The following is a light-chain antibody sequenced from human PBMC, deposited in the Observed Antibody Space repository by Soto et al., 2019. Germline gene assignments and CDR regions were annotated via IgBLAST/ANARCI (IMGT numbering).Light chain of an antibody. Sequence: VVKKSPATLSVSQGERATLSCRASQSVSGSYLAWYQQKPGQAPRLLIYGASSRATGIPDRFSGSGSGTDFTLTISRLAPEDFAVYFWQQYGSSLTFGQGTKVDIK. CDR3: QQYGSSLT. V-gene: IGKV3-20*01. CDR2: GAS. CDR1: QSVSGSY. J-gene: IGKJ1*01.